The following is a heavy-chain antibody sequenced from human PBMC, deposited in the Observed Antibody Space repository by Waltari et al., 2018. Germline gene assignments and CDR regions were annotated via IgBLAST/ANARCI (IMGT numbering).Heavy chain of an antibody. J-gene: IGHJ2*01. Sequence: QVQLVQSGAEVKKPGSSVKVSCKASGGTFSSYAISWVRQAPGQGLEWMGGIIPIFGTAKYSQKFQGRGTFTTAESTSTTYMELSSLRSDDTAVYYCARDGGSSWYGGYFDLWGRGTLVTVSS. CDR1: GGTFSSYA. CDR2: IIPIFGTA. D-gene: IGHD6-13*01. V-gene: IGHV1-69*05. CDR3: ARDGGSSWYGGYFDL.